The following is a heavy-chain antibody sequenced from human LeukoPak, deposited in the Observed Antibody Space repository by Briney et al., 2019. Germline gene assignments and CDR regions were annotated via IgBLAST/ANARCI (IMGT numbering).Heavy chain of an antibody. CDR1: GFTFSSYA. CDR2: ISGSGGST. V-gene: IGHV3-23*01. Sequence: GGSLRLSCAASGFTFSSYAMSWVRQAPGKGLEWVSAISGSGGSTYYADSVKGRFTISRDNSKNTLYLQMNSLRADDTAVYYCAKDRDQEHYYYYMDVWGKGTTVTVSS. CDR3: AKDRDQEHYYYYMDV. J-gene: IGHJ6*03. D-gene: IGHD1-1*01.